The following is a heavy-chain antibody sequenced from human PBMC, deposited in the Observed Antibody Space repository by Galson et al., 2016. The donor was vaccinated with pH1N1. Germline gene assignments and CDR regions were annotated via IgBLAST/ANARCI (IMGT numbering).Heavy chain of an antibody. CDR2: ISYNGHDQ. Sequence: SLRLSCAASGFTFDTFAMHWVRQNPGKGLEWVAFISYNGHDQSYANSVKGRFTVSRDNSKNTLYLQMNSLRPDDTALYYCAREDWSYADTYYYGMDVWGQGTTATVSS. J-gene: IGHJ6*02. CDR1: GFTFDTFA. V-gene: IGHV3-30-3*01. D-gene: IGHD3-16*01. CDR3: AREDWSYADTYYYGMDV.